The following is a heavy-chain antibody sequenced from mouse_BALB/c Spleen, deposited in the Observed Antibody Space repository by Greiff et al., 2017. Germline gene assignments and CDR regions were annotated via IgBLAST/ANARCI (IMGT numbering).Heavy chain of an antibody. V-gene: IGHV14-3*02. D-gene: IGHD1-1*01. CDR2: IDPANGNT. CDR1: GFNIKDTY. CDR3: ARESSSLYYYAMDY. J-gene: IGHJ4*01. Sequence: EVQGVESGAELVKPGASVKLSCTASGFNIKDTYMHWVKQRPEQGLEWIGRIDPANGNTKYDPKFQGKATITADTSSNTAYLQLSSLTSEDTAVYYCARESSSLYYYAMDYWGQGTSVTVSS.